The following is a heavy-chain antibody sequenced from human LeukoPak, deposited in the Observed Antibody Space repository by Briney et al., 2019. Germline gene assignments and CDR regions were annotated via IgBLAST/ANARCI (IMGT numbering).Heavy chain of an antibody. CDR1: GFTFSSYG. Sequence: QPGGSLRLSCAASGFTFSSYGMHWVRQAPGKGLEWVAVKANDGINKYYADSVKGRFTISRDNSKNTLYLQMNSLSAEDTAVYYCTCSKGNFDYWGQGTLVTVSS. CDR3: TCSKGNFDY. J-gene: IGHJ4*02. CDR2: KANDGINK. D-gene: IGHD2-2*01. V-gene: IGHV3-30*03.